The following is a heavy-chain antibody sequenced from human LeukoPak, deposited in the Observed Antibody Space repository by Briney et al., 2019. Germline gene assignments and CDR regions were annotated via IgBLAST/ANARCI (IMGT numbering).Heavy chain of an antibody. CDR2: IIPIFGTA. V-gene: IGHV1-69*13. CDR1: GGTFSSYA. Sequence: ASVKVSCKASGGTFSSYAISWVRQAPGQGLEWMGGIIPIFGTANYAQKFQGRVTITADESTSTAYMELSRLRSEDTAVYYCATEVGATTSFDYWGQGTLVTVSS. J-gene: IGHJ4*02. CDR3: ATEVGATTSFDY. D-gene: IGHD1-26*01.